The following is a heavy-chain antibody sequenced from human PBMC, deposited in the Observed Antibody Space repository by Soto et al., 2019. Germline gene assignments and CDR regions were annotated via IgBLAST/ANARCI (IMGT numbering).Heavy chain of an antibody. CDR3: ARARAVAGRYYYYYGMDV. D-gene: IGHD6-19*01. Sequence: PSQTLSLTCAISGDSVSSKSAAWNWIRQSPSRGLEWLGRTYYRSKWYNDYAVSVKSRITINPDTSKNQFSLQLNSVTPEDTAVYYCARARAVAGRYYYYYGMDVWGQGTTVTVSS. V-gene: IGHV6-1*01. CDR1: GDSVSSKSAA. CDR2: TYYRSKWYN. J-gene: IGHJ6*02.